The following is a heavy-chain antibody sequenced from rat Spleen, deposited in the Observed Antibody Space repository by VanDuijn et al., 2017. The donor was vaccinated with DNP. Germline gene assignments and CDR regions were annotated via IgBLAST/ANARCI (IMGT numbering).Heavy chain of an antibody. CDR2: ITSSGGST. CDR1: GFTFSDYN. D-gene: IGHD1-3*01. Sequence: EVQLVESGGGSVQPGRSLKLSCAASGFTFSDYNMAWVRQAPKKGLEWVASITSSGGSTYYPDSVKGRFTISRDNAKNTLYLQMNSLRSEDTATYYCARGGFGSYDYFDYWGQGVMVTVSS. J-gene: IGHJ2*01. V-gene: IGHV5-25*01. CDR3: ARGGFGSYDYFDY.